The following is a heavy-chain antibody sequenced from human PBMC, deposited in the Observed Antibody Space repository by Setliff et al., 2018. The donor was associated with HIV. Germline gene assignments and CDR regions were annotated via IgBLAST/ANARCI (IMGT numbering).Heavy chain of an antibody. D-gene: IGHD3-22*01. CDR2: INEDGTEK. V-gene: IGHV3-7*01. CDR3: ATKYYDSSGQPSDAFEI. J-gene: IGHJ3*02. Sequence: PGGSLRLSCAASGFTFTSFWMRWVRQAPGKGLEWVANINEDGTEKYYVDSVRGRSIISRDNANNALYLQMNILRTEDTAVDYCATKYYDSSGQPSDAFEIWGQGTMVTVSS. CDR1: GFTFTSFW.